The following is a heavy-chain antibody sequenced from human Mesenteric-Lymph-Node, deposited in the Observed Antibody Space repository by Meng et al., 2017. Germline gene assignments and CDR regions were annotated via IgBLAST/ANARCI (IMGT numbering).Heavy chain of an antibody. V-gene: IGHV1-18*01. D-gene: IGHD2-2*01. J-gene: IGHJ6*02. CDR3: AREVGYCSSTSCLAGHYYYYGMDV. CDR2: ISAYNGNT. CDR1: GYTFTSYG. Sequence: ASVKVSCKASGYTFTSYGISWVRQAPGQGLEWMGWISAYNGNTNYAQKLQGRVTMTTDTSTSTAYMELRSLRSGDTAVYYCAREVGYCSSTSCLAGHYYYYGMDVWGQGTTVTVSS.